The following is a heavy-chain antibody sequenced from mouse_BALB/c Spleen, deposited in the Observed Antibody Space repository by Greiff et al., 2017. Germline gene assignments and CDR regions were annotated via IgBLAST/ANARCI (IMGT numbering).Heavy chain of an antibody. V-gene: IGHV1-69*02. D-gene: IGHD2-4*01. J-gene: IGHJ3*01. Sequence: VKLQQPGAELVRPGASVKLSCKASGYTFTSYWINWVKQRPGQGLEWIGNIYPSDSYTNYNQRFKDKATLTVDKSSSTAYMQLSSPTSEDSAVYYCTIYYDYDGFAYWGQGTLVTVSA. CDR2: IYPSDSYT. CDR1: GYTFTSYW. CDR3: TIYYDYDGFAY.